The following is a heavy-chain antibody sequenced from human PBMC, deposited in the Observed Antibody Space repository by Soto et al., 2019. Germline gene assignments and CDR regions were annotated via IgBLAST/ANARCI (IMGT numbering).Heavy chain of an antibody. Sequence: GGSLRLSCAASGFTFSSYSMNWVRQAPGKGLEWVSYISSSSSTIYYADSVKGRFTISRDNAKNSLYLQMNSLRAEDTAVYYCARSRGHIVVVIAPDAFDIWGQGTMVTVSS. CDR3: ARSRGHIVVVIAPDAFDI. D-gene: IGHD2-21*01. J-gene: IGHJ3*02. V-gene: IGHV3-48*01. CDR2: ISSSSSTI. CDR1: GFTFSSYS.